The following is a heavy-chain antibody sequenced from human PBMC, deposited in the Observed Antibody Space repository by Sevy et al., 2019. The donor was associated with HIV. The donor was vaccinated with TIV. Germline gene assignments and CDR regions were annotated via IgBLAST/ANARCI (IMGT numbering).Heavy chain of an antibody. V-gene: IGHV3-48*02. J-gene: IGHJ4*02. D-gene: IGHD6-19*01. Sequence: GGSLRLSCVASGFTITRYSMNWVRQAPGKGLEWVANIGSTGPIIYYADPVKGRFTISRDNAKNSLYLQMNSLREEDTAVYYCARPGSGWFEFDSWGQGTLVTVSS. CDR2: IGSTGPII. CDR3: ARPGSGWFEFDS. CDR1: GFTITRYS.